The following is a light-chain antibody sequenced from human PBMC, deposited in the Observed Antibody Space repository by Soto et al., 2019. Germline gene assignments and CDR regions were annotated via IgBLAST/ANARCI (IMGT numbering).Light chain of an antibody. CDR3: QQLNSYPLT. V-gene: IGKV1-9*01. CDR1: QGISSY. J-gene: IGKJ4*01. Sequence: DFQMTQSPSPLSASVGDRVTITCRASQGISSYLAWYQQKPGKAPKLLIYAASTLQSGVPSRFSGSGSGTDFTLTISSLQPEDFATYYCQQLNSYPLTFGGGTKVDIK. CDR2: AAS.